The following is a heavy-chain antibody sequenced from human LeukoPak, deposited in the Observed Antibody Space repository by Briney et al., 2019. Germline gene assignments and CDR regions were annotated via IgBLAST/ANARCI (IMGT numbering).Heavy chain of an antibody. Sequence: HGESLKISCQCSGYRFTTYWIGWGRQMPGKGLEWMGMIYPGDADTRYSTSFQGQVTISADNSINTAYLQWSSLKASDTDMYYCARKYSSGWPNWGQGTLVTVSS. CDR3: ARKYSSGWPN. D-gene: IGHD6-19*01. J-gene: IGHJ4*02. CDR1: GYRFTTYW. V-gene: IGHV5-51*01. CDR2: IYPGDADT.